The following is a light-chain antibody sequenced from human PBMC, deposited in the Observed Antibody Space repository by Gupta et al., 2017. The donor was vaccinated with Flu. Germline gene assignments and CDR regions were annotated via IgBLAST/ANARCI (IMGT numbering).Light chain of an antibody. CDR2: EIN. CDR3: ASFTGDSTRV. CDR1: SNDIGAFKY. Sequence: QSAPTQPASVSGSLGQSVTISCTGTSNDIGAFKYVSWYQQNPGKAPKLIIFEINNRPSGISDRFSGSKSGNTASLTXSXLQPEDXGDFYCASFTGDSTRVFGTGTRLTVL. J-gene: IGLJ1*01. V-gene: IGLV2-14*01.